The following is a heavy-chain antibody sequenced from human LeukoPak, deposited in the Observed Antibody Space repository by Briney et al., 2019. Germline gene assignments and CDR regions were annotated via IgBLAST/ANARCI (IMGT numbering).Heavy chain of an antibody. V-gene: IGHV3-11*04. Sequence: GGSLGLSCAATGFSFRDRYMSWIRQAPGKGMEWVAYISPNSDNIHYADSVKGRFTISRDNAKNSLFLQVNSLRAEDTAVYYCVRETGWLFDFWGQGTLVIVSS. CDR1: GFSFRDRY. CDR2: ISPNSDNI. CDR3: VRETGWLFDF. J-gene: IGHJ4*02. D-gene: IGHD5-12*01.